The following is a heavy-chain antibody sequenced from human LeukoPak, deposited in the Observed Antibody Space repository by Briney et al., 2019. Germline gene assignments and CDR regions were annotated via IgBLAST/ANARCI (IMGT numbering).Heavy chain of an antibody. D-gene: IGHD5-18*01. CDR1: GGSISSYY. V-gene: IGHV4-4*07. CDR2: IYTSGST. J-gene: IGHJ5*02. Sequence: PSETLSLTCTVSGGSISSYYWSWIRQPAGKGLEWIGRIYTSGSTNYNPSLKSRVTMSVDTSKNQFSLKLSSVTAADTAVYYCANMGYSYAPGLFDPWGQGTLVTVSS. CDR3: ANMGYSYAPGLFDP.